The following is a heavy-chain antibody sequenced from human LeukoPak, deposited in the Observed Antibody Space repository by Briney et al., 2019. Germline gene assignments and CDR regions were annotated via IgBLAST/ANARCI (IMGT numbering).Heavy chain of an antibody. CDR3: AGGPAWAGTAFDL. V-gene: IGHV4-4*09. D-gene: IGHD6-19*01. Sequence: PSETLSLTCTVSGGSVSRYYWSWIRQSPGKGLEWIGYIYTSGRTDYNPSLKSRVTILVDTSKSQVLLILRSVTAADMAVYHCAGGPAWAGTAFDLWSQGSLVTVSS. CDR2: IYTSGRT. CDR1: GGSVSRYY. J-gene: IGHJ4*02.